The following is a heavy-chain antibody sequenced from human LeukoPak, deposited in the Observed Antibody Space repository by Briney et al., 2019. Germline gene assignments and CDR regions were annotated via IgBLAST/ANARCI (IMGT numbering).Heavy chain of an antibody. V-gene: IGHV1-18*01. Sequence: GASVKVSCKPSGYMFSDYGITWVRQAPGQGLEWMGWISARSGNTDYAQKFQGRVTMTTDTSTSTAYMELRSLRSDDTAVYYCARDGSGRLPRQYYRLFDPWGQGTLVTVSS. CDR3: ARDGSGRLPRQYYRLFDP. CDR2: ISARSGNT. J-gene: IGHJ5*02. D-gene: IGHD3-10*01. CDR1: GYMFSDYG.